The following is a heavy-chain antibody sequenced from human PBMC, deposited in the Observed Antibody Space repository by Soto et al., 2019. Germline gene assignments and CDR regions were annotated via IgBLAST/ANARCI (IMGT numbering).Heavy chain of an antibody. CDR3: ARDGGQGRGVIGHY. Sequence: SETLSLTCTVSGDAVNSENSYFNCIRQSPGNGPEWIGYIYYNGGTNYNPSLKSRATILLDTSTNQFSLTLTSVTAADTAVYYCARDGGQGRGVIGHYWGRGILVTVSS. V-gene: IGHV4-61*01. J-gene: IGHJ4*02. D-gene: IGHD3-16*02. CDR2: IYYNGGT. CDR1: GDAVNSENSY.